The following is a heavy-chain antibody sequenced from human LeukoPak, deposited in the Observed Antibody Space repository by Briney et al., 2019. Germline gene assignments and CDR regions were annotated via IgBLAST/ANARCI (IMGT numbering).Heavy chain of an antibody. D-gene: IGHD3-3*01. V-gene: IGHV1-46*01. CDR3: ARARYETRIWPKSRYDYYHYMDV. CDR2: INPTGGST. J-gene: IGHJ6*03. CDR1: GYTFTSYY. Sequence: ASVKVSCKASGYTFTSYYMHWVRQAPGQGLEWMGLINPTGGSTGYAQKFQGRVTITRDTSASTAYMELSSLRSEDMAVYYCARARYETRIWPKSRYDYYHYMDVWGKGTTVTVSS.